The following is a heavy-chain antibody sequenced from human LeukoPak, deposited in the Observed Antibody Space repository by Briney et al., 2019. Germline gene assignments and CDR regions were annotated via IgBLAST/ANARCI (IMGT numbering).Heavy chain of an antibody. J-gene: IGHJ6*03. CDR2: MSAYNGNT. D-gene: IGHD6-13*01. Sequence: ASVKVSCKASGYTFTSYGISWVRQAPGQGVEGMGWMSAYNGNTNYPQKLQGRVTMTTDTSTSTAYMELRSLGSDDTAVYYCSRGSSSWYGGDYYYYMDVWGKGTTVTVSS. CDR1: GYTFTSYG. V-gene: IGHV1-18*01. CDR3: SRGSSSWYGGDYYYYMDV.